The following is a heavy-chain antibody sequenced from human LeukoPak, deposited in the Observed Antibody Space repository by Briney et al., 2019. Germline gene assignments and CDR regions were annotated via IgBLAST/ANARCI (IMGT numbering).Heavy chain of an antibody. J-gene: IGHJ4*02. Sequence: PSETLSLTCTVSGGSISDYYWNWIRQPPGKGLEWIGYIYYRGTTNYNPSLNSRVTISVDSSENQFSLKLSSVTAADTAVYYCARGPPRTGRERYFDYWGQGTLVSVSS. CDR3: ARGPPRTGRERYFDY. CDR2: IYYRGTT. CDR1: GGSISDYY. D-gene: IGHD1-1*01. V-gene: IGHV4-59*01.